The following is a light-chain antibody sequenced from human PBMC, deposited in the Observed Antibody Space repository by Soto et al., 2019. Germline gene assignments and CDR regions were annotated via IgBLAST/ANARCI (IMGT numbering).Light chain of an antibody. J-gene: IGKJ1*01. CDR1: QSVSSNY. V-gene: IGKV3-20*01. CDR2: GAS. CDR3: QQHGSSPQT. Sequence: EIVLTQSPGTLSLSPGERATLSCRASQSVSSNYLAWYQQKPGQAPRLLIYGASSRATGIPDRFGGSGSGTDFTLTISRLEPEDFAVYYCQQHGSSPQTFGQGTKVEIK.